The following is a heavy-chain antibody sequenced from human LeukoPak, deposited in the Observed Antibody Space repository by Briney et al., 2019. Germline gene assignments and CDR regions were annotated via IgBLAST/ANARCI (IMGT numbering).Heavy chain of an antibody. Sequence: GSLRLSCAASGFTFSSYWMHWVRQAPGKGLVWVSRINSDGSSTSYADSVKGRFTISRDNAKNTLYLQMNSLRAEDTAVYYCARETAAGDYYYYYMDVWGKGTTVTVSS. V-gene: IGHV3-74*01. J-gene: IGHJ6*03. CDR1: GFTFSSYW. CDR3: ARETAAGDYYYYYMDV. CDR2: INSDGSST. D-gene: IGHD6-13*01.